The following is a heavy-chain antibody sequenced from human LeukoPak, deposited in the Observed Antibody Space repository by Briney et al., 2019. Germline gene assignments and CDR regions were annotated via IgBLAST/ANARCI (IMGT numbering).Heavy chain of an antibody. J-gene: IGHJ5*02. D-gene: IGHD3-22*01. Sequence: SETLSLTCAVYGGSFTGYYWSWIRQPPGKGLEWIGEINHSGSTNYNPSLKSRVTTSVDTSKNQFSLKLSSVTAADTAVYYCARPYYYDSRIDPWGQGTRVTVSS. CDR2: INHSGST. V-gene: IGHV4-34*01. CDR1: GGSFTGYY. CDR3: ARPYYYDSRIDP.